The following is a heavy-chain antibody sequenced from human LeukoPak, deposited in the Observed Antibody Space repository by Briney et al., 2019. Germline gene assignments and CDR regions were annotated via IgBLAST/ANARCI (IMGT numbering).Heavy chain of an antibody. CDR1: GLTVGSYW. CDR2: IRQNESEK. CDR3: AKDWDY. J-gene: IGHJ4*02. Sequence: GGSLRLSCAASGLTVGSYWMSWVRQAPGKGLEWVANIRQNESEKRYVDSVKGRFTISRDNAKNSLFLEMNSLRAEDTAVYYCAKDWDYWGQGTLVTVSS. V-gene: IGHV3-7*01.